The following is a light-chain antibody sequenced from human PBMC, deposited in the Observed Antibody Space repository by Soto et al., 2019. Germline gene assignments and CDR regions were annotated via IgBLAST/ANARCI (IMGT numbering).Light chain of an antibody. Sequence: EIVLTQSPGPLSFSPGERATLSCRASQRVSSRQLAWYQQKPGQPPRLLIYGISSRANGIPDRFSGSGSGTDFTLTISRLEPEDYAVYYCQQYDVSPPITFGQGTLLEIK. CDR2: GIS. CDR1: QRVSSRQ. CDR3: QQYDVSPPIT. J-gene: IGKJ5*01. V-gene: IGKV3-20*01.